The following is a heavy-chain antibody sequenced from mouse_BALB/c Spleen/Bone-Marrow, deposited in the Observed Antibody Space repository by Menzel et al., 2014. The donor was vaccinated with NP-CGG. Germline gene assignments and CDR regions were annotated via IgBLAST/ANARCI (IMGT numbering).Heavy chain of an antibody. Sequence: EVQLVESGGGLVKPGGSLKLSCAASGFTFSDYYMYWVRQTPEKRLEWVATISDGGSYTYYPDSVKGRFTISRDNAKNTLSLQVNSLKSEHTAMYYCERGSSFFDYWGQHPSL. J-gene: IGHJ2*02. CDR2: ISDGGSYT. D-gene: IGHD1-1*01. V-gene: IGHV5-4*02. CDR3: ERGSSFFDY. CDR1: GFTFSDYY.